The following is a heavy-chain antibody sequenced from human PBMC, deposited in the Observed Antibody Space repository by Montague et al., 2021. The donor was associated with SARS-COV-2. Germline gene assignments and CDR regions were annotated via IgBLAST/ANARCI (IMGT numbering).Heavy chain of an antibody. CDR2: IKQDGSET. D-gene: IGHD2-21*02. CDR1: GFSFNDCW. V-gene: IGHV3-7*01. J-gene: IGHJ4*02. CDR3: AKGYAGDWDHYVGY. Sequence: SLRLSFSASGFSFNDCWMSWVRQAPGKGLEWVANIKQDGSETNHVDSVRGRFTVSRDNARNSLFLQMDSLSTEDTAVYYCAKGYAGDWDHYVGYWGQGTLVPVSS.